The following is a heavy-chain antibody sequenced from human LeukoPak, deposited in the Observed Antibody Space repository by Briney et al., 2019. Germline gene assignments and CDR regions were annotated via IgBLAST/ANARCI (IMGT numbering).Heavy chain of an antibody. CDR1: GYTFTSYA. CDR2: IIPIFGTA. CDR3: ARADCYDSSQGFDP. J-gene: IGHJ5*02. V-gene: IGHV1-69*06. D-gene: IGHD3-22*01. Sequence: SVRVSCKASGYTFTSYAISWVRQAPGQGLEWMGGIIPIFGTANYAQKFQGRVAITADKSTSTAYMELSSLRSEDTAVYYCARADCYDSSQGFDPWGQGTLVTVSS.